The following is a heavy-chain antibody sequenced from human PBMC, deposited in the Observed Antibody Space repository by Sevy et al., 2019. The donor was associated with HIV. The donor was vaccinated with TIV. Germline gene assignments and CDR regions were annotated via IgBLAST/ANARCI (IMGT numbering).Heavy chain of an antibody. CDR1: GFTFSSYA. Sequence: GGSLRLSCAASGFTFSSYAMNWVRQAPGKGLEWVSSISSSGRSTDYADSVEGRFTISRDNSENKLYLQMNSLRADDTAVYYCAKGYCSGGSCPRDYYYYGMDVWGQGTTVTVSS. CDR2: ISSSGRST. J-gene: IGHJ6*02. D-gene: IGHD2-15*01. V-gene: IGHV3-23*01. CDR3: AKGYCSGGSCPRDYYYYGMDV.